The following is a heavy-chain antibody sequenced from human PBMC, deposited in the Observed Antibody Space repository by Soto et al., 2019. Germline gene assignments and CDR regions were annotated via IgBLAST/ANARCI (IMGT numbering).Heavy chain of an antibody. J-gene: IGHJ3*02. Sequence: GGSLRLSCAASGFTFSSYAMSWVRQAPGKGLEWVSAISGSGGSTYYADSVKGRFTISRDNSKNTLYLQMNSLRAEDTAVYYCAKDKSGYYDLWSGYPNDAFDIWGQGTMVTVSS. D-gene: IGHD3-3*01. CDR2: ISGSGGST. CDR3: AKDKSGYYDLWSGYPNDAFDI. CDR1: GFTFSSYA. V-gene: IGHV3-23*01.